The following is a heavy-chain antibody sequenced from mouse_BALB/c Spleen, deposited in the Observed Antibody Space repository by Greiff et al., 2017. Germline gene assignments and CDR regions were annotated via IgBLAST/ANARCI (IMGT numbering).Heavy chain of an antibody. V-gene: IGHV3-2*02. CDR1: GYSITSDYA. CDR3: ARGGFHGYGFAY. D-gene: IGHD2-2*01. Sequence: EVQLQQSGPGLVKPSQSLSLTCTVTGYSITSDYAWNWIRQFPGNKLEWMGYISYSGSTSYNPSLKSRISITRDTSKNQFFLQLNSVTTEDTATYYCARGGFHGYGFAYWGQGTLVTVSA. J-gene: IGHJ3*01. CDR2: ISYSGST.